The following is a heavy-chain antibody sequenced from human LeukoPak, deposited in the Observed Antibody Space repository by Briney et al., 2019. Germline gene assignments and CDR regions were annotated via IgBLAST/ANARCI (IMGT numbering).Heavy chain of an antibody. D-gene: IGHD4-23*01. CDR3: ARVETTVVTQYYFDY. Sequence: GGSLRLSCAASGFTFGSYAMHWVRQAPGKGLEWVAVISYDGSNKYYADSVKGRFTISRDNSKNTLYLQMNSLRAEDTAVYYCARVETTVVTQYYFDYWGQGTLVTVSS. V-gene: IGHV3-30-3*01. CDR2: ISYDGSNK. CDR1: GFTFGSYA. J-gene: IGHJ4*02.